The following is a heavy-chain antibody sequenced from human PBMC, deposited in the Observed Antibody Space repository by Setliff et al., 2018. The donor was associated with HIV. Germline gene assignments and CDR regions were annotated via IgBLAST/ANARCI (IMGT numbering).Heavy chain of an antibody. CDR1: GFSFSGSA. CDR2: IRSIANSHAT. J-gene: IGHJ5*02. CDR3: TASGDADCGTSACTNWFDP. Sequence: GGSPRLSCAASGFSFSGSAMHWVRHASGKGLEWVGRIRSIANSHATTYAASVKGRFTISRDDSKNTAYLLMNSLKTEDTAVYYCTASGDADCGTSACTNWFDPWGQGTLVTVSS. V-gene: IGHV3-73*01. D-gene: IGHD2-21*01.